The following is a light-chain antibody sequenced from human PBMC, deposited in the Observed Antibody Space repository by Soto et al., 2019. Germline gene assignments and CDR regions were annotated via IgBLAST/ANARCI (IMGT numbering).Light chain of an antibody. Sequence: QSVLTQTASVSGSPGQSITISCTGTSSDVGGYNYVSWYQQHPGKAPKLMINDVSNRPSGVSNRFSGSKSGNTASLTISGLQAEDEADYYCSSYTSSSTLPYGFGTGTKVTVL. CDR1: SSDVGGYNY. CDR3: SSYTSSSTLPYG. V-gene: IGLV2-14*01. J-gene: IGLJ1*01. CDR2: DVS.